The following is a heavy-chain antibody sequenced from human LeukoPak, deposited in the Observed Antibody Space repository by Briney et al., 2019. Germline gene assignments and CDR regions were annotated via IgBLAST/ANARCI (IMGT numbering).Heavy chain of an antibody. Sequence: PSQTLSLTCTVSGGSISSGDYYWSWIRQPPGKGLEWIGYIYYSGSTCYNPSLKSRVTISVDTSKNQFSLKLSSVTAADMAVYYCARSTVVTHYYYYYMDVWGKGTTVTVSS. D-gene: IGHD4-23*01. CDR2: IYYSGST. CDR1: GGSISSGDYY. V-gene: IGHV4-30-4*08. J-gene: IGHJ6*03. CDR3: ARSTVVTHYYYYYMDV.